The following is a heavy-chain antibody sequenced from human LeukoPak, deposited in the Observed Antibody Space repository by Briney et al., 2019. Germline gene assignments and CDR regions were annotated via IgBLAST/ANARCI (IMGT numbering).Heavy chain of an antibody. V-gene: IGHV3-23*01. D-gene: IGHD3-16*01. Sequence: QPGGSLRLSCAASGFTFSSYAMSWVRQAPGKGLEWVSAISGSGGSTYYEDSVKGRFTISRDNSRDTLYLQMNSLRAEDTAVYYCAKGYYDYVWGSYYFDYWGQGTLVTVSS. J-gene: IGHJ4*02. CDR3: AKGYYDYVWGSYYFDY. CDR1: GFTFSSYA. CDR2: ISGSGGST.